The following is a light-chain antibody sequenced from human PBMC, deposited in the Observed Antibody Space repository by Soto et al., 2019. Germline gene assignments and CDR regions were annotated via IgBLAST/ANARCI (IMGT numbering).Light chain of an antibody. Sequence: DIQMTQSPSSLSASVGDRVTITCRASQGIDTSLAWYQQKPGKAPKLLIYDASNLEIGVPSRFSGSGSGTHFTFTISSLQTEDIGTYYCQQYDILPITFGRGTRLEIK. CDR2: DAS. CDR3: QQYDILPIT. J-gene: IGKJ5*01. CDR1: QGIDTS. V-gene: IGKV1-33*01.